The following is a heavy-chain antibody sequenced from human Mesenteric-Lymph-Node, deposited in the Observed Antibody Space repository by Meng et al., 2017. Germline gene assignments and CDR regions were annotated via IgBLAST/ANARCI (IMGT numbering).Heavy chain of an antibody. D-gene: IGHD2-21*01. CDR2: INHSGST. Sequence: QGQLQQWGAGLLKPSGTLSLTCAVYGGSFSGYYWSWIRQPPGKGLEWIGEINHSGSTNYNPSLKSRVTISVDTSKNQFSLKLSSVTAADTAVYYCASFDHIPRRNYFNYWGQGTLVTVSS. CDR1: GGSFSGYY. J-gene: IGHJ4*02. V-gene: IGHV4-34*01. CDR3: ASFDHIPRRNYFNY.